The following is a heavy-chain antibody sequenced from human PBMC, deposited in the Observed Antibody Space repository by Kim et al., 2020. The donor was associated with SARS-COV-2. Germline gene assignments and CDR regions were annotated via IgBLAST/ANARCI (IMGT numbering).Heavy chain of an antibody. Sequence: GGSLRLSCAASGFTFSSYGMHWVRQAPGTGLEWVAVISYDGSNKYYADSVKGRFTISRDNSKNTLYLQMNSLRAEDTAAYYCAKDWVVVVPAAMLSYGMDVWGQGTPVTVSS. CDR3: AKDWVVVVPAAMLSYGMDV. CDR2: ISYDGSNK. CDR1: GFTFSSYG. V-gene: IGHV3-30*18. D-gene: IGHD2-2*01. J-gene: IGHJ6*02.